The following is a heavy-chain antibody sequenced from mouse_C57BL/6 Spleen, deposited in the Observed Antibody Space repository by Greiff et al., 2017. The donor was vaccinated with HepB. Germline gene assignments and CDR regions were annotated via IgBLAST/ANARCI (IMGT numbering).Heavy chain of an antibody. CDR2: IRNKANGYTT. CDR1: GFTFTDYY. Sequence: EVQLVESGGGLVQPGGSLSLSCAASGFTFTDYYMSWVRQPPGKALEWLGFIRNKANGYTTEYSASVKGRFTISRDISQSILYLQMNALRAEDSATYYCARFIYYYGSGYFDVWGTGTTVTVSS. V-gene: IGHV7-3*01. CDR3: ARFIYYYGSGYFDV. J-gene: IGHJ1*03. D-gene: IGHD1-1*01.